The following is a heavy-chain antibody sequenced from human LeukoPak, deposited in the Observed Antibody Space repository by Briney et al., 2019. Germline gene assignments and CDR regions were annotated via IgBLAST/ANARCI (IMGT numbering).Heavy chain of an antibody. CDR1: GFTFSSYA. D-gene: IGHD4-17*01. Sequence: GGSLRLSCAASGFTFSSYAMSWVRQAPGRGLEWVSAISGSGGSTYYADSVKGRFTISRDNAKNSLYLQMNSLRAEDTAVYYCARASYGDTQTAYDYWGQGTLVTVSS. V-gene: IGHV3-23*01. CDR3: ARASYGDTQTAYDY. CDR2: ISGSGGST. J-gene: IGHJ4*02.